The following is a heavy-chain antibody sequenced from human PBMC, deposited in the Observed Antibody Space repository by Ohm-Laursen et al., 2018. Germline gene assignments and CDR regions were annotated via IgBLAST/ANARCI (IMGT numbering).Heavy chain of an antibody. CDR3: ARGYPAFSYVGSFDI. D-gene: IGHD3-10*02. V-gene: IGHV3-9*01. Sequence: SLRLSCSASGFTFDDYAMHWVRQAPGKGLEWVSGISWNSGSIGYADSVRGRITISRDSAKNSLYLQMNSLGTEDTALYYCARGYPAFSYVGSFDIWGQGTMVTVSS. CDR1: GFTFDDYA. J-gene: IGHJ3*02. CDR2: ISWNSGSI.